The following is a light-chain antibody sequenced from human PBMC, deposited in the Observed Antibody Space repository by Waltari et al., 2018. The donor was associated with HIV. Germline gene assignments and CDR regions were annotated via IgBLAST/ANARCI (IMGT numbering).Light chain of an antibody. V-gene: IGKV1-5*03. CDR3: QQYKSYPYT. CDR2: KAS. J-gene: IGKJ2*01. CDR1: QSISGW. Sequence: DNQMTQSPSTLSASIGDRVTITCRASQSISGWLAWYQQKPGKASKLVIDKASSLESGVPSRISGSGSGTEYTLTISSLQPDDYGTYYCQQYKSYPYTFGQGTRLEIK.